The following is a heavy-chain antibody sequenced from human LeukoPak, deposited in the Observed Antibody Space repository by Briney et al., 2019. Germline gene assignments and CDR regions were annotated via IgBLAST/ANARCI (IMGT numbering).Heavy chain of an antibody. CDR1: GFTFDDYA. D-gene: IGHD1-26*01. CDR3: ARGSEWDRFFAFDM. Sequence: GRSLRLSCAASGFTFDDYAMHWVRQAPGKGLEWVSGINWNSGSIGYADSVKGRFTISRDNAKNSLYMQMDRLRVEDTAVYYCARGSEWDRFFAFDMGGKGTMVTVS. V-gene: IGHV3-9*01. J-gene: IGHJ3*02. CDR2: INWNSGSI.